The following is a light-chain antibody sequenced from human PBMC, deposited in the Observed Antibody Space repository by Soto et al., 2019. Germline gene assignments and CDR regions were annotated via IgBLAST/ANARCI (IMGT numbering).Light chain of an antibody. Sequence: QSALTQPPSASGSPGQSVTISCTGTSSDVGGYNYVSWCQQHPGKAPKLMIYEVSKRPSGVPDRFSGSKSGNTASLTVSGLQAEDEADYYCSSYAGSNKFVVFGGGTKLTVL. CDR3: SSYAGSNKFVV. CDR2: EVS. V-gene: IGLV2-8*01. J-gene: IGLJ2*01. CDR1: SSDVGGYNY.